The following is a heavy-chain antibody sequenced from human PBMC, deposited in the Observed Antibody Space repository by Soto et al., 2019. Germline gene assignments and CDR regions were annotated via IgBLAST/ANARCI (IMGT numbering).Heavy chain of an antibody. CDR1: GFTLSGYE. V-gene: IGHV3-48*03. Sequence: GGSLRLSCAASGFTLSGYEMNWVRQAPGKGLEWVSYISSSGSTIYYADSVKGRFTISRDNAKNSLYLQMNSLRAEDTAVYYCARGVVPAAIGGIFDYWGQGTLVTVSS. D-gene: IGHD2-2*02. CDR2: ISSSGSTI. CDR3: ARGVVPAAIGGIFDY. J-gene: IGHJ4*02.